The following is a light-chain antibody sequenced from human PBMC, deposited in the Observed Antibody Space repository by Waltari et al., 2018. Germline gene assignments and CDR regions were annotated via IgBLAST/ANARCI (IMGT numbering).Light chain of an antibody. Sequence: QSVLTQPPSVSGAPGQRVTISCPGRGSNIGAGYDGPWYQQLPRAAPKLLIYGSTSRPLGVPARFFGSTSGTSASLAIIGLQAEDEAEYYCQSYDTSLSVVFGGGTKLTVL. CDR1: GSNIGAGYD. V-gene: IGLV1-40*01. J-gene: IGLJ3*02. CDR2: GST. CDR3: QSYDTSLSVV.